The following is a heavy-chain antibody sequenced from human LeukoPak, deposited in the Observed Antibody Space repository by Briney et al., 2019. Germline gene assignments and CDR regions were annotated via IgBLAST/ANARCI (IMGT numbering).Heavy chain of an antibody. V-gene: IGHV1-18*01. CDR2: ITAYNGKT. CDR3: ARDSYSSSWYQPNGMDV. J-gene: IGHJ6*02. Sequence: ASVKVSCKASVYTFTSYGISWVRQAPGQRLEWMGWITAYNGKTNYAQKLQGRVTMTTDTSTSTAYMELRSLRSDDTAVYYCARDSYSSSWYQPNGMDVWGQGTTVTVSS. D-gene: IGHD6-13*01. CDR1: VYTFTSYG.